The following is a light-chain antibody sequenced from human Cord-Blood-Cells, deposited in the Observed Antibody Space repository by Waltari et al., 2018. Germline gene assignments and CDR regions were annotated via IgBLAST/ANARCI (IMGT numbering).Light chain of an antibody. V-gene: IGLV2-14*01. CDR2: EVS. CDR3: SSYTSSSTRV. J-gene: IGLJ1*01. Sequence: QSALTQPASVSGSPGQSITISCTGPSSDVGGYHYVSWYQQHPGKAPKLMIYEVSNRPSGVSNRFSGSKSGNTASLTISGLQAEDEADYYCSSYTSSSTRVFGTGTKVTVL. CDR1: SSDVGGYHY.